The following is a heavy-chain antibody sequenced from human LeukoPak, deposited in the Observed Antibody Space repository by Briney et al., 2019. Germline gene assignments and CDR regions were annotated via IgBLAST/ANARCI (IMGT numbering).Heavy chain of an antibody. CDR3: ARDLLCSGGSCPVDY. CDR1: GGTFSSYT. CDR2: IIPILGIA. V-gene: IGHV1-69*04. D-gene: IGHD2-15*01. J-gene: IGHJ4*02. Sequence: SVKVSCKASGGTFSSYTISWVRQAPGQGLEWMGRIIPILGIANYAQKFQGRVTITADKSTSTAYMELSSLRSEDTAVYYCARDLLCSGGSCPVDYWGQGTLVSISS.